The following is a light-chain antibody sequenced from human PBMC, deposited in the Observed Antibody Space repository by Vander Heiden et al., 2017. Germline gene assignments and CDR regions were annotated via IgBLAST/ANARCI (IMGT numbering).Light chain of an antibody. CDR2: QDN. CDR1: KLGDKY. V-gene: IGLV3-1*01. CDR3: QAWDTTPAPFYV. J-gene: IGLJ1*01. Sequence: SYELTQPPSVSVSPGQTASISCSGDKLGDKYACWYQQKPGQSPVLVIYQDNKRPSGIPERFSGSTSANTATLTISGTQAMDEAEYFCQAWDTTPAPFYVFGTGTKLTAL.